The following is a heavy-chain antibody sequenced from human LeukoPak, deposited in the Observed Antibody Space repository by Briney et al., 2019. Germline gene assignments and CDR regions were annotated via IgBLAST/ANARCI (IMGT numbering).Heavy chain of an antibody. CDR3: ARSQGPYDY. CDR2: IRRSGSTI. CDR1: GFTFSSYE. V-gene: IGHV3-48*03. J-gene: IGHJ4*02. Sequence: GGSLRLSCAASGFTFSSYEMNWVRQAPGKGLEWISYIRRSGSTIYYADSVKGRFTISRDNAKNTLYLQLNSLRAEDTAIYYCARSQGPYDYWGQGTLVTVSS.